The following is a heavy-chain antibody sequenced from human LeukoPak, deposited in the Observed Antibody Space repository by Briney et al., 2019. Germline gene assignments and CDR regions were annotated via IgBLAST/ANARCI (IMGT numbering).Heavy chain of an antibody. J-gene: IGHJ4*02. Sequence: GGSLRLSCAASGFTSSDYYMSWIRQAPGKGLEWVSYIGSSGSTIYYADSVKGRFTISRDNAKNSLYLQMNSLRAEDTAVYYCARDCHQLLFNPLDYWGQGTLVTVSS. CDR2: IGSSGSTI. V-gene: IGHV3-11*04. CDR3: ARDCHQLLFNPLDY. CDR1: GFTSSDYY. D-gene: IGHD2-2*01.